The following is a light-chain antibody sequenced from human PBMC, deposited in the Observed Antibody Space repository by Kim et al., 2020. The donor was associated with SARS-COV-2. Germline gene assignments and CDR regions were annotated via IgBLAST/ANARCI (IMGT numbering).Light chain of an antibody. V-gene: IGKV3-20*01. J-gene: IGKJ1*01. Sequence: EIVLTQSPGTLSLSPGERATLSCRASQSVSNNYLAWYQQKAGQAPRVLIYGASGRATGIPDRFGGSGSGTDFTLTISRLEPEDFAVYYCQHYGSSPETFGQGTKVEIK. CDR2: GAS. CDR1: QSVSNNY. CDR3: QHYGSSPET.